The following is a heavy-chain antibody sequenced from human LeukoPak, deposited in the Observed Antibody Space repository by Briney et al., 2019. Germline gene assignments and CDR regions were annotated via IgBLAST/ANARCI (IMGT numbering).Heavy chain of an antibody. CDR3: ARAGRIEATGTYYFDY. CDR1: GGSISSYY. D-gene: IGHD6-13*01. J-gene: IGHJ4*02. V-gene: IGHV4-59*01. Sequence: SETLSLTCTVSGGSISSYYWSWIRQPPGKGLEWIGYIYYSGSTNYNPSLKSRVTISVDPSKNQFSLRLSSVTAADTAVYYCARAGRIEATGTYYFDYWGQGTLVTVSS. CDR2: IYYSGST.